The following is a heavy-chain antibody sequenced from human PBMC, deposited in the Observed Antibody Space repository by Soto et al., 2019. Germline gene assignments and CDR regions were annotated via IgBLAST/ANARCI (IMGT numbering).Heavy chain of an antibody. CDR1: GFTFSSYA. Sequence: GGSLRLSCAASGFTFSSYAMSWVRQAPGKGLEWVSAISGSGGSTYYADSVKGRFTISRDNSKNTLYLQMNSLRAEDTAVYYCADTPYQLLHPPFDYWGQGTLVTVSS. J-gene: IGHJ4*02. CDR3: ADTPYQLLHPPFDY. V-gene: IGHV3-23*01. D-gene: IGHD2-2*02. CDR2: ISGSGGST.